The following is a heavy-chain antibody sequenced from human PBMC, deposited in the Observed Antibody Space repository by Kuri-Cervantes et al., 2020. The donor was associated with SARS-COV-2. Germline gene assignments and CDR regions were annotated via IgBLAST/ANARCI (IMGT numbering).Heavy chain of an antibody. Sequence: GSLRLSCTVSGGSISSSSYYWVWIRQPPGKGLEWIGSIYYSGSTYYNPSLKSRVTISVDTSKNQFSLKLSSVTAADTAVYYCTRHGTGYDFWSGYYGEDYWGQGTLVTVSS. V-gene: IGHV4-39*01. CDR3: TRHGTGYDFWSGYYGEDY. J-gene: IGHJ4*02. D-gene: IGHD3-3*01. CDR1: GGSISSSSYY. CDR2: IYYSGST.